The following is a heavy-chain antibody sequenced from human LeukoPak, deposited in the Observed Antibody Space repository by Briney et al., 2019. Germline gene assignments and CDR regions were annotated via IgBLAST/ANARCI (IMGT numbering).Heavy chain of an antibody. CDR1: GGSISSSSYY. J-gene: IGHJ5*02. CDR2: IYYSRST. V-gene: IGHV4-39*07. Sequence: SETLSLTCTVSGGSISSSSYYWGWIRQPPGKGLEWIGSIYYSRSTYYNPSLKSRVTISVDTSKNQFSLKLGSVTAADTAVYYCARVLSPYNWFDPWGQGTLVTVSS. CDR3: ARVLSPYNWFDP.